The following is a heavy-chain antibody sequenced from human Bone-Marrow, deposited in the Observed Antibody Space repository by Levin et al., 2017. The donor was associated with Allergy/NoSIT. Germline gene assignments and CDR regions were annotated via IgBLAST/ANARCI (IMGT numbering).Heavy chain of an antibody. D-gene: IGHD6-13*01. J-gene: IGHJ6*02. CDR1: GGTFSSYA. CDR3: ARRALNSAAGRNPLYYYYGMDV. Sequence: GASVKVSCKASGGTFSSYAISWVRQAPGQGLEWMGGIIPIFGTANYAQKFQGRVTITADESTSTAYMELSSLRSEDTAVYYCARRALNSAAGRNPLYYYYGMDVWGQGTTVTVSS. V-gene: IGHV1-69*13. CDR2: IIPIFGTA.